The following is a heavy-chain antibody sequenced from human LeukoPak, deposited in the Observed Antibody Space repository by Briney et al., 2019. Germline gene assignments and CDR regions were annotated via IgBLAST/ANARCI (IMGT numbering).Heavy chain of an antibody. CDR3: AKDKDYGSGTYPYYFDH. J-gene: IGHJ4*02. CDR1: GFIFDDYA. CDR2: ISWNSARI. D-gene: IGHD3-10*01. Sequence: GGSLRLSCAASGFIFDDYAMHWVRQGPGKGLGWVSGISWNSARIDYGDSVEGRFTISRDNAKNSLFLQMDSLRAEDTALYYCAKDKDYGSGTYPYYFDHWGQGILVTVSS. V-gene: IGHV3-9*01.